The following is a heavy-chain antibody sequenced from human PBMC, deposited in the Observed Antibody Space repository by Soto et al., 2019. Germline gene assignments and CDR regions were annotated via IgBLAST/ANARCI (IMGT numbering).Heavy chain of an antibody. D-gene: IGHD2-21*02. V-gene: IGHV4-31*03. CDR3: ARVCGGDCHHGMDV. J-gene: IGHJ6*02. CDR2: IYYSGST. Sequence: SETLSLTCTVSGGSISSGGYYWSWIRQHPGKGLEWIGYIYYSGSTYYNPSLKSRVTISVDTSKNQFSLRLSSVTAADTAVYYRARVCGGDCHHGMDVWGQGTTVTVSS. CDR1: GGSISSGGYY.